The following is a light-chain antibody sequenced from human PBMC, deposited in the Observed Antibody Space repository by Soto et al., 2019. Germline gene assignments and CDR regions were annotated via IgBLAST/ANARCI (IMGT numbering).Light chain of an antibody. CDR2: DAS. J-gene: IGKJ2*01. CDR3: QQDESYTYY. V-gene: IGKV1-5*01. CDR1: QSISSS. Sequence: IQMTQSPSTVSASVGDRVTITCRASQSISSSLAWYQQKPGKAPKVLIYDASSLYSGVPSRFSGSGYGTEFTLTVSSLQPVDVANYACQQDESYTYYFGQGTKLEIK.